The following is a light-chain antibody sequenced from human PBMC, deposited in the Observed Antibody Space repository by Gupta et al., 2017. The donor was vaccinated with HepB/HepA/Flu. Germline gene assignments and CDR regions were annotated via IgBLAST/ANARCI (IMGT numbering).Light chain of an antibody. J-gene: IGKJ3*01. CDR1: QSVTRTY. Sequence: EAVLTQSPGTLSLSPGERATLSCRASQSVTRTYLGWYQQKPGQAPRLLIYGTPKRATGIPDRFSGSGSGTDFTLSISRLEPEDFAVYYCQQDGYSPLTFGHGTKVEIK. CDR3: QQDGYSPLT. V-gene: IGKV3-20*01. CDR2: GTP.